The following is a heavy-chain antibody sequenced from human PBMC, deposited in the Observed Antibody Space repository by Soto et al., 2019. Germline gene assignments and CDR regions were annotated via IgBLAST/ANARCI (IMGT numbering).Heavy chain of an antibody. J-gene: IGHJ4*02. CDR3: ARASPYDTLTGYYPD. Sequence: GGSLRLSCAASGFTFSTAWMNWVRQAPGKGLEWVSYISSSSSTIYYADSVKGRFTISRDNAKNSLYLQMNSLRAEDTAVYYCARASPYDTLTGYYPDWGQGTLVTVSS. CDR1: GFTFSTAW. V-gene: IGHV3-48*01. CDR2: ISSSSSTI. D-gene: IGHD3-9*01.